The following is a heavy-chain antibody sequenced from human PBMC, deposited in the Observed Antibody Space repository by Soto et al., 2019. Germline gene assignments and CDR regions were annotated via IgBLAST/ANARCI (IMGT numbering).Heavy chain of an antibody. CDR2: FVFTGKSG. Sequence: EVELVESGGGLVQPGGSLRLSCVASGFTFSDYAMNWVRKAPGKGLEWVSWFVFTGKSGDYADSVRGRFTMSRDNARNSVHLQMSSLRDEDTAVYYRARDHYYAFDIWGQGTMVTVS. D-gene: IGHD1-26*01. J-gene: IGHJ3*02. V-gene: IGHV3-48*02. CDR1: GFTFSDYA. CDR3: ARDHYYAFDI.